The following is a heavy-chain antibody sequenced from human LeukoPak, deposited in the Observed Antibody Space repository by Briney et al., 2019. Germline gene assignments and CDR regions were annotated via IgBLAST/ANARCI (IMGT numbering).Heavy chain of an antibody. V-gene: IGHV3-30*18. Sequence: GGSLRLSCAASGFTFSSYGMHWVRQAPGKGLEWVAVISYDGSNKYYADSVKGRFTISRGNSKNTLYLQMNSLRAEDTAVYYCAKELSYYYYYGMDVWGQGTTVTVSS. CDR3: AKELSYYYYYGMDV. J-gene: IGHJ6*02. CDR1: GFTFSSYG. CDR2: ISYDGSNK. D-gene: IGHD3-10*01.